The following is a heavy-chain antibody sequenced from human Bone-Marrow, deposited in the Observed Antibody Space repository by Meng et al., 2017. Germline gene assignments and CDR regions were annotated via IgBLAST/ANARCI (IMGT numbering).Heavy chain of an antibody. D-gene: IGHD4-11*01. V-gene: IGHV4-34*01. CDR1: GGSFSDYY. CDR2: INHSGST. J-gene: IGHJ4*02. Sequence: QVPVQQWGAGLLKPSETLSLTCVVSGGSFSDYYWSWIRQPPGKGLEWIGEINHSGSTNYNPSLENRATISVDTSQNNLSLKLSSVTAADSAVYYCARGPTTMAHDFDYWGQGTLVTVSS. CDR3: ARGPTTMAHDFDY.